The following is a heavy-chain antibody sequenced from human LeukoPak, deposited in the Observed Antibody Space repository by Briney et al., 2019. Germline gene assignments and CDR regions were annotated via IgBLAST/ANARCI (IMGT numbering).Heavy chain of an antibody. CDR3: ARRWPEYSSSSGLDY. V-gene: IGHV3-30*03. J-gene: IGHJ4*02. CDR2: ISYDGSNK. D-gene: IGHD6-6*01. Sequence: GGSLRLSCAASGFTFSSYEMNWVRQAPGKGLEWVAVISYDGSNKYYADSVKGRFTISRDNSKNTLYLQMNSLRAEDTALYYCARRWPEYSSSSGLDYWGQGTLVTVSS. CDR1: GFTFSSYE.